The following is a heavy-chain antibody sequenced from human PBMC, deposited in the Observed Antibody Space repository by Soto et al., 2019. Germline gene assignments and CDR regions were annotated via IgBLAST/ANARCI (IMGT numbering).Heavy chain of an antibody. D-gene: IGHD2-2*01. CDR2: ISSSSSYI. V-gene: IGHV3-21*01. CDR3: ARELGYCSSTSCEGWFDP. Sequence: GGSLRLSCAASGFTFSSYSMNWVRQAPGKGLEWVSSISSSSSYIYYADSVKGRFTISRDKAKNSLYLQMNSLRAEDTAVYYCARELGYCSSTSCEGWFDPWGQGTLVTVSS. CDR1: GFTFSSYS. J-gene: IGHJ5*02.